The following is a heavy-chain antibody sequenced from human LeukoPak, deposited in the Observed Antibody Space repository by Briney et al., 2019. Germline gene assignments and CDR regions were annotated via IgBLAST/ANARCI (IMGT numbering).Heavy chain of an antibody. V-gene: IGHV3-23*01. J-gene: IGHJ4*02. Sequence: PGGSLRLSCAASGFTFSSYAMSWVRQAPGKGLEWVSAISGSGGSTYYADSVKGRFAISRDNAKNSVYLQMNSLRAEDTGIYYCARAIRLWGQGTLVTVSS. CDR3: ARAIRL. CDR2: ISGSGGST. CDR1: GFTFSSYA. D-gene: IGHD1-1*01.